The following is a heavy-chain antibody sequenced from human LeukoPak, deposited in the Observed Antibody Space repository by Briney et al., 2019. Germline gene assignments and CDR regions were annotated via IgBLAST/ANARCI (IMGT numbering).Heavy chain of an antibody. D-gene: IGHD3-10*01. CDR3: ARNRTGTFDF. CDR1: GYTFRNYG. J-gene: IGHJ4*02. Sequence: ASVKVSCKASGYTFRNYGINWVRHAPGQGLEWMGWISGDSYDTKYEQKLQGRVTMTTDTSTNTAYMELRSLRSDDTAMYYCARNRTGTFDFWGQGTLVTVSS. CDR2: ISGDSYDT. V-gene: IGHV1-18*01.